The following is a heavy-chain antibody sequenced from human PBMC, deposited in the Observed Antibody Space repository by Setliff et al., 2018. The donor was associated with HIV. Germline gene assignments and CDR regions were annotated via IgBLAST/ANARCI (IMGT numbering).Heavy chain of an antibody. CDR2: IIPIFGTA. Sequence: VKVSCKASGGTFSSYAISWVRQAPGQGLEWMGGIIPIFGTANYAQKFQGRVTITRDTSASTAYMELSSLRPEDTAVYYCASPTAIPHWGQGTLVTVSS. CDR1: GGTFSSYA. D-gene: IGHD2-21*02. V-gene: IGHV1-69*05. CDR3: ASPTAIPH. J-gene: IGHJ4*02.